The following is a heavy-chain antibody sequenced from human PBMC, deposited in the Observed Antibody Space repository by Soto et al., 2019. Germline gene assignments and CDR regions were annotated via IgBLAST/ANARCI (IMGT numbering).Heavy chain of an antibody. CDR2: IYYSGST. J-gene: IGHJ6*02. CDR3: ARLGGYCSSTSCYGYYAMDV. CDR1: GGSISRGGYY. V-gene: IGHV4-31*03. D-gene: IGHD2-2*01. Sequence: TLSLTCTVSGGSISRGGYYWSWIRQHPGKGLEWIGYIYYSGSTYYNPPLKSRVTISVDTSKNQFSLKLSSVTAADTAIYYCARLGGYCSSTSCYGYYAMDVWGQGTTVTVSS.